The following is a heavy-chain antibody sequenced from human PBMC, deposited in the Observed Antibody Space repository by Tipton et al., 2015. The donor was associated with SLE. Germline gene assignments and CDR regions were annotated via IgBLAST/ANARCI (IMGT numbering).Heavy chain of an antibody. Sequence: SLRLSCTASGFTFRDYDMNWFRQAPGKGLEWVGYIRGKGYGGTTEYAASVKGRFTVSRDDSENIAYLQMNSLKTEDTAMYYCTRGEGDFGDYYFDYWGQGTLVTVSS. J-gene: IGHJ4*02. CDR2: IRGKGYGGTT. V-gene: IGHV3-49*03. D-gene: IGHD4-17*01. CDR3: TRGEGDFGDYYFDY. CDR1: GFTFRDYD.